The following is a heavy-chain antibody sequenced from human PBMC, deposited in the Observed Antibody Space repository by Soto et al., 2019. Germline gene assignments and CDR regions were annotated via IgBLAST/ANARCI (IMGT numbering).Heavy chain of an antibody. V-gene: IGHV3-48*01. D-gene: IGHD3-10*01. Sequence: EVQLVESGGGLVQPGGSLRLSCAASGFTFSSYSMNWVRQAPGKGLEWVSYISSSSSTIYYADSVKGRFTISRDNAKNSLYLQMNSLRAEDTAVYYCARVKSWFGELSFDYWGQGTLVTVSS. CDR2: ISSSSSTI. CDR1: GFTFSSYS. CDR3: ARVKSWFGELSFDY. J-gene: IGHJ4*02.